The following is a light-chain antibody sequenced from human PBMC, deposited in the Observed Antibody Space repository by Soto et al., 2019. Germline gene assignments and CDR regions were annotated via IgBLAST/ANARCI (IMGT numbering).Light chain of an antibody. CDR3: HVWDTISDHYV. CDR1: NIQSYS. Sequence: SYELTQPPSVSVAQRQTAVISCGGNNIQSYSVHWYQQKSGQAPILVVYDDKDRPSGVPGRFSCSNSGNTATLAISRVEAVDEADYYCHVWDTISDHYVFGSGTKVTVL. V-gene: IGLV3-21*02. CDR2: DDK. J-gene: IGLJ1*01.